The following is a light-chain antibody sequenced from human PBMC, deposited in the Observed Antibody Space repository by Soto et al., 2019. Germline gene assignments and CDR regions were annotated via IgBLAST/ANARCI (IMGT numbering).Light chain of an antibody. CDR1: QTISTF. CDR2: RAS. Sequence: DIQMTQSPSSLSASVGDRVTISCRASQTISTFLNGYQHKPGTAPRLLIYRASSVNSAVPPRFSGSGSGRDFTLTTSSLRPEDIATYFYQQSYSTPPWTFGQGTKVDI. CDR3: QQSYSTPPWT. J-gene: IGKJ1*01. V-gene: IGKV1-39*01.